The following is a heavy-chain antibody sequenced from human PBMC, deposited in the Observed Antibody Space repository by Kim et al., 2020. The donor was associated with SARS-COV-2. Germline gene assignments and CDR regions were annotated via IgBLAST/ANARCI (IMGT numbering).Heavy chain of an antibody. D-gene: IGHD3-22*01. CDR2: ISGSGGST. Sequence: GGSLRLSCAASGFTFSSYAMSWVRQAPGKGLEWVSAISGSGGSTYYADSVKGRFTISRDNSKNTLYLQMNSLRAEDTAVYYCAKDDLIYYYDSSGFDYWGQGTLVTVSS. V-gene: IGHV3-23*01. J-gene: IGHJ4*02. CDR1: GFTFSSYA. CDR3: AKDDLIYYYDSSGFDY.